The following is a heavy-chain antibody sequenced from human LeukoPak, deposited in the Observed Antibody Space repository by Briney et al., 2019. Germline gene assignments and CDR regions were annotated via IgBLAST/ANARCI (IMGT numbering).Heavy chain of an antibody. CDR2: ISSSGSTI. D-gene: IGHD3-16*02. J-gene: IGHJ6*03. V-gene: IGHV3-48*03. Sequence: PGGTLRLSCAASGFTFSSYEMNWVRQAPGKGLEWVSYISSSGSTIYYADSVKGRFTISRENAKTSLYLKMNSLRAEDTAVYYCARVPHYDYVWGSYRYYYYYMDVWGKGTTVTVSS. CDR1: GFTFSSYE. CDR3: ARVPHYDYVWGSYRYYYYYMDV.